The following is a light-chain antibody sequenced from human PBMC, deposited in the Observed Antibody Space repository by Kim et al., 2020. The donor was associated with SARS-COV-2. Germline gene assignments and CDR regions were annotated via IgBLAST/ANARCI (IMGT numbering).Light chain of an antibody. J-gene: IGLJ2*01. CDR1: SSNIGAGYD. CDR3: QSYDTSLSGVV. Sequence: QSVLTQPPSVSGAPGQRVTLSCTGSSSNIGAGYDVNWYQQLPGTAPNLLIYANNNRPSGVPDRFSGSKSGTSASLAITGLQAEDEADYYCQSYDTSLSGVVFGGGTQLTVL. V-gene: IGLV1-40*01. CDR2: ANN.